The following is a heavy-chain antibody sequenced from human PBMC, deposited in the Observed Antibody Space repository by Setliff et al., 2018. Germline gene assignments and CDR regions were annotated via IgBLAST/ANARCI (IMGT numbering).Heavy chain of an antibody. V-gene: IGHV3-7*01. CDR3: GSLTDGQH. J-gene: IGHJ1*01. D-gene: IGHD3-9*01. Sequence: GGSLRLSCAASGFTFSTYWMSWVRQVPGKGLEWVANLKEDGSVKYYVDSVKGRFTISRDNAKNSLYLQMDSLKVEDTAVYYCGSLTDGQHWGQGALVTVSS. CDR1: GFTFSTYW. CDR2: LKEDGSVK.